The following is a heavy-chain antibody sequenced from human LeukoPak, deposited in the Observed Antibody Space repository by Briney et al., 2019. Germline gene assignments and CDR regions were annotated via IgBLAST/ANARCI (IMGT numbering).Heavy chain of an antibody. CDR2: ISSSGSTI. CDR1: GFTFSSYE. Sequence: GRSLRLSCAASGFTFSSYEMNWVRQAPGKGLEWVSYISSSGSTIYYADSVKGRFTISRDNAKNSLYLQMNSLRAEDTAVYYCARSGSSGWVFFDYWGQGTLVTVSS. J-gene: IGHJ4*02. CDR3: ARSGSSGWVFFDY. D-gene: IGHD6-19*01. V-gene: IGHV3-48*03.